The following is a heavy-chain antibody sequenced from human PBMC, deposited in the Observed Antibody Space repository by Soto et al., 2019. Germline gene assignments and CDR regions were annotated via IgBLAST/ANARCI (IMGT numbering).Heavy chain of an antibody. V-gene: IGHV3-23*01. CDR3: AIERVPCCVDCYPGDCYSKDV. CDR2: ISGSGGST. CDR1: GVTFSSYA. D-gene: IGHD2-21*02. J-gene: IGHJ6*01. Sequence: PGGSLRLACAASGVTFSSYAMSWVRQAPGKGLGWVSAISGSGGSTYYADSVKGRFTISRDNSKNTLYLQMNSLRAEDTAVYYCAIERVPCCVDCYPGDCYSKDVWAQRSTVLVSS.